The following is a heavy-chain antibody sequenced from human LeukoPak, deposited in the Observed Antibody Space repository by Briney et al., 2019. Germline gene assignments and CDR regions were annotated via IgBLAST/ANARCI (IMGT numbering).Heavy chain of an antibody. CDR2: IYHSGST. Sequence: PSETLSLTCGVSGVSVGSGGYSWTWIRQPPGKGLEWIGYIYHSGSTYYNPSLKSRVTISVDRSKNQFSLKLSSVTAADTAVYYCARASAYSSSWYDNWFDPWGQGTLVTVSS. CDR3: ARASAYSSSWYDNWFDP. CDR1: GVSVGSGGYS. J-gene: IGHJ5*02. V-gene: IGHV4-30-2*01. D-gene: IGHD6-13*01.